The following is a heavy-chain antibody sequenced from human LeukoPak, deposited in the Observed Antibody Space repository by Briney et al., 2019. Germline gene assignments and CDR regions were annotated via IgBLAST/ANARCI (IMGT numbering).Heavy chain of an antibody. CDR1: GGSFSGYY. Sequence: SETLSLTCAVYGGSFSGYYWSWIRQPPGKGLEWIGEINHSGSTNYNPSLKSRVTISVGTSKNQFSLKLSSVTAADTAVYYCAGSYPSSTSCYDYWGQGTLVTVS. CDR2: INHSGST. V-gene: IGHV4-34*01. D-gene: IGHD2-2*01. J-gene: IGHJ4*02. CDR3: AGSYPSSTSCYDY.